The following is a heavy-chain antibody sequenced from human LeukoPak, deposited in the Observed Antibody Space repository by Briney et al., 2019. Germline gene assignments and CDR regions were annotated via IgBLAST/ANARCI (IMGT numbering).Heavy chain of an antibody. D-gene: IGHD5-18*01. J-gene: IGHJ4*02. Sequence: PSETLSLTCTVSGYSISSGSYWGWIRQPPGKGLEWIGRIYTSGSTNYNPSLKSRVTISVDTSKNQFSLKLSSVTAADTAVYYCARLRGYSYGWVDYWGQGTLVTVSS. CDR3: ARLRGYSYGWVDY. V-gene: IGHV4-38-2*02. CDR2: IYTSGST. CDR1: GYSISSGSY.